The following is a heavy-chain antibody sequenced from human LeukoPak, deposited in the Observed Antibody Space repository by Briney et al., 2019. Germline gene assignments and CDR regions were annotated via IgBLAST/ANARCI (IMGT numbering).Heavy chain of an antibody. V-gene: IGHV3-23*01. Sequence: PGGSLRLSCSAYEFIFSSYAMSWVRQAPGKGLEWVSAISGSGGSTYYADSVKGRFTIPRDNSKNTLYLQMNSLRAEDTAVYYCAKVGTSGGITIFGVVTPTWFDPWGQGTLVTVSS. CDR2: ISGSGGST. D-gene: IGHD3-3*01. J-gene: IGHJ5*02. CDR3: AKVGTSGGITIFGVVTPTWFDP. CDR1: EFIFSSYA.